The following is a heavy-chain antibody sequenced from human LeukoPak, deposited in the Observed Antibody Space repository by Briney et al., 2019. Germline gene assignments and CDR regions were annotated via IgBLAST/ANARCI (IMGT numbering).Heavy chain of an antibody. Sequence: SGGSLRLSCAASGFTFSSYSMNWVRQAPGKGLEWIGSIYHSGSTYYNPSLKSRVTISVDTSKNQFSLKLSSVTAADTAVYYCARAYRYDPWGQGTLVTVSS. J-gene: IGHJ5*02. V-gene: IGHV4-38-2*01. CDR1: GFTFSSYS. CDR2: IYHSGST. CDR3: ARAYRYDP.